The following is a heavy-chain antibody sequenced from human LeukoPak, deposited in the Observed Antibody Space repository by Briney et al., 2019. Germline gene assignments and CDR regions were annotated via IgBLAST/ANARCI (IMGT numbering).Heavy chain of an antibody. Sequence: ASVKVSCKASGYTFTSYYMHWVRQAPGQGLEWMGWINPNSGGTNYAQKFQGRVTMTRDTSISTAYMELSRLRSDDTAVYYCARGGPCSSTSCTTIFGVVIPTYYMDVWGKGTTVTVSS. CDR1: GYTFTSYY. CDR2: INPNSGGT. CDR3: ARGGPCSSTSCTTIFGVVIPTYYMDV. J-gene: IGHJ6*03. D-gene: IGHD3-3*01. V-gene: IGHV1-2*02.